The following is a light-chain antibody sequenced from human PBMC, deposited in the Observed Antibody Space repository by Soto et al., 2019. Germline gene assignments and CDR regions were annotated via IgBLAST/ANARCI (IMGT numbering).Light chain of an antibody. V-gene: IGKV3-20*01. CDR3: QQYGGSRT. Sequence: EIVLTQSPGTLSLSPGERATLSCRASQSVSSSYLAWYQQKPGQAPRLLIYDASSRATGIPDRFSGSGSGTDFTLTISRLGPEDFAVYYCQQYGGSRTFGQGTKVDIK. J-gene: IGKJ1*01. CDR2: DAS. CDR1: QSVSSSY.